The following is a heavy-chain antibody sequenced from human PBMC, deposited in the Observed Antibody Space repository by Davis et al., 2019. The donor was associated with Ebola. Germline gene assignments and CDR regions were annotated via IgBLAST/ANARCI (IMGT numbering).Heavy chain of an antibody. CDR3: AKDRGIVGANYYFDY. CDR1: GFTFSSYA. Sequence: GESLKISCAASGFTFSSYAMHWVRQAPGKGLEWVAVISYDGSNKYYADSVKGRFTISRDNSKNTLYLQMNSLRAEDTAVYYCAKDRGIVGANYYFDYWGQGTLVTVSS. CDR2: ISYDGSNK. D-gene: IGHD1-26*01. J-gene: IGHJ4*02. V-gene: IGHV3-30*04.